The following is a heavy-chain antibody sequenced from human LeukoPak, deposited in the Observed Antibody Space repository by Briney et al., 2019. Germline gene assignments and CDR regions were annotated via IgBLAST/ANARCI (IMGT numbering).Heavy chain of an antibody. V-gene: IGHV4-59*11. Sequence: PSETLSLTCTVSGGSISSHYWSWIRQPPGKGLEWIGYIYYSGSTNYNPSLKSRVTISVDTSKNQFSLKLSSVTAADTAVYYCARGWSCSSTSCYPSYYYYYMDVWGKGTTVTVSS. J-gene: IGHJ6*03. CDR1: GGSISSHY. D-gene: IGHD2-2*01. CDR3: ARGWSCSSTSCYPSYYYYYMDV. CDR2: IYYSGST.